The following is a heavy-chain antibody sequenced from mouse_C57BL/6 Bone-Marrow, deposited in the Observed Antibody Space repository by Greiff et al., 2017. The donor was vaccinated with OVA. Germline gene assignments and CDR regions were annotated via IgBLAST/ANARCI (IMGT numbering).Heavy chain of an antibody. CDR2: ISDGGSYT. J-gene: IGHJ2*01. Sequence: EVKVVESGGGLVKPGGSLKLSCAASGFTFSSYAMSWVRPTPEKRLEWVATISDGGSYTYYPDNVKGRFTISRDNAKHNLYLQMSHLKSEDTAMYYCARDWDDYWGQGTTLTVSS. V-gene: IGHV5-4*01. CDR1: GFTFSSYA. D-gene: IGHD4-1*01. CDR3: ARDWDDY.